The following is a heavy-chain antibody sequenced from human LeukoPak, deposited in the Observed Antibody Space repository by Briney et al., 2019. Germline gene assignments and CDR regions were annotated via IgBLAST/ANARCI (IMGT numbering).Heavy chain of an antibody. CDR1: GFTFSSYG. CDR2: IRYDGSNK. V-gene: IGHV3-30*02. D-gene: IGHD2/OR15-2a*01. J-gene: IGHJ4*02. CDR3: AKDLRATYSLPDY. Sequence: GSLRLSCAASGFTFSSYGMHWVRQAPGKGLEWVAFIRYDGSNKYYADSVKGRFTISRDNSKNTLYLQMNSLRAEDTAVYYCAKDLRATYSLPDYWGQGTLVTVSS.